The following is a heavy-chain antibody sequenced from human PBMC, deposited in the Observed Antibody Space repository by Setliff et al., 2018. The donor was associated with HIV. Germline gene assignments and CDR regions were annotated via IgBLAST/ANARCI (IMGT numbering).Heavy chain of an antibody. J-gene: IGHJ6*03. D-gene: IGHD7-27*01. CDR1: GYTSTDYF. CDR2: ISPNNGDT. CDR3: GRDRRAGVYYYTDV. V-gene: IGHV1-2*02. Sequence: GASVKVSCKASGYTSTDYFIHWVRQAPGQGLEWLGWISPNNGDTTIPQRFQGRVTMTSDTSINTAYMELSRLRSDDTAVYYCGRDRRAGVYYYTDVWGTGTTVTVSS.